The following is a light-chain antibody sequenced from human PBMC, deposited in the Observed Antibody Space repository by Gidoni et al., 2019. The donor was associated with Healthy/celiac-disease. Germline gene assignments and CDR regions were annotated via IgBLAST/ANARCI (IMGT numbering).Light chain of an antibody. CDR3: QQRSNWPPFT. CDR1: QSVSSY. Sequence: ETVFTQSPATLSLSPGERATLSCRASQSVSSYLAWYQQKPGQPPRLLIYDASNRATGIPARFSGSGSGTDFTLTISSLEPEDFAVYYCQQRSNWPPFTFGPGTKVDIK. V-gene: IGKV3-11*01. J-gene: IGKJ3*01. CDR2: DAS.